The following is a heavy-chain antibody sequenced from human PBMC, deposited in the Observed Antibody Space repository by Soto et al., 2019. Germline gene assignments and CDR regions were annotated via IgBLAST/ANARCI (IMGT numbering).Heavy chain of an antibody. CDR1: GFTFSTHA. J-gene: IGHJ4*02. V-gene: IGHV3-23*01. D-gene: IGHD6-19*01. CDR2: IGAGDDGTT. CDR3: AKGGWADY. Sequence: PGGSLRLSCAASGFTFSTHAMTWVRQGPGKGLEWVSFIGAGDDGTTFYADSVKGRFTISRDNSKNMLYLQMNSLRADDTAVYYCAKGGWADYWGQGALVTVSS.